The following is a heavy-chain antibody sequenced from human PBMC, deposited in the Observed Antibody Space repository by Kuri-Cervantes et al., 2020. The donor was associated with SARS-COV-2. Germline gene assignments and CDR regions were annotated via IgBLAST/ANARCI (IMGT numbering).Heavy chain of an antibody. CDR1: GYTLTELS. CDR3: ARGRGGCSSTSCLAAFDI. CDR2: ISYDGSNK. D-gene: IGHD2-2*01. Sequence: SCKVSGYTLTELSMHWVRQAPGKGLEWVAVISYDGSNKYYADSVKGRFTISRDNSKNTLYLQMNSLRAEDTAVYYCARGRGGCSSTSCLAAFDIWGQGTMVTVSS. V-gene: IGHV3-33*05. J-gene: IGHJ3*02.